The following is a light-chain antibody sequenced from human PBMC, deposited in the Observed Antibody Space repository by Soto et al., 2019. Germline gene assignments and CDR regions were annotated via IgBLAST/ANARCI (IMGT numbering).Light chain of an antibody. V-gene: IGLV8-61*01. J-gene: IGLJ2*01. Sequence: QTVVTQEPSRAVSPGGTVTLTCGLTSGSVSTTYYPSWYQQTPGQAPRTLIYSTNIRSSGVPDRFSGSILGNKAALTITGAQADDESDYHCMLYMGGGLVVFVGGTKLTVL. CDR1: SGSVSTTYY. CDR3: MLYMGGGLVV. CDR2: STN.